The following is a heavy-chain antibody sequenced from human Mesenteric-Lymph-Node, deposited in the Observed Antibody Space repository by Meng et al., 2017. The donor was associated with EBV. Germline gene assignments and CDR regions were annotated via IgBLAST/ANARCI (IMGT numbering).Heavy chain of an antibody. CDR1: GGSISSGLW. CDR2: IDHYGTA. Sequence: GPPQVSGPGVVEASETLSLTCTISGGSISSGLWWNWVRQSPGKGLEWIGEIDHYGTANYNTSLKSRVTMSVHKSKTQFSLTVTSVTAADTGVYFCARAMTVGVFYFDYWGQGSLVTVSS. CDR3: ARAMTVGVFYFDY. V-gene: IGHV4-4*02. J-gene: IGHJ4*02. D-gene: IGHD3-22*01.